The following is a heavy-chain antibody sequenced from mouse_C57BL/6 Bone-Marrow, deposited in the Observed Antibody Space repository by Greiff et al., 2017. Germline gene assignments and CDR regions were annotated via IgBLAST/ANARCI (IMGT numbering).Heavy chain of an antibody. Sequence: QVQLQQSGAELARPGASVKLSCKASGYTFTSYGISWVKQRTGQGLEWIGEIYPRSGNTYYNEKFKGKATLTADKSSSTAYMELRSLTSEDSAVYFCARYEGYYGPYYYAMDYWGQGTSVTVSS. CDR3: ARYEGYYGPYYYAMDY. J-gene: IGHJ4*01. CDR2: IYPRSGNT. CDR1: GYTFTSYG. D-gene: IGHD2-3*01. V-gene: IGHV1-81*01.